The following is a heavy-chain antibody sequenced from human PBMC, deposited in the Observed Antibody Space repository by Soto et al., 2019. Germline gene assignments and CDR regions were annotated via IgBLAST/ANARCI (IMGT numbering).Heavy chain of an antibody. Sequence: QVQLVESGGGVVQPGRSLRLSCAASGFTFSSYGMHWVRQAPGKGLEWVAVIWYDGSNKYYADSVKGRFTISRDNSKNTLYLQMNSLRDEDTAVYYCARDRVLGGGQQLVRLAYWGQGNLVTLSS. V-gene: IGHV3-33*01. J-gene: IGHJ4*02. CDR1: GFTFSSYG. CDR3: ARDRVLGGGQQLVRLAY. CDR2: IWYDGSNK. D-gene: IGHD6-13*01.